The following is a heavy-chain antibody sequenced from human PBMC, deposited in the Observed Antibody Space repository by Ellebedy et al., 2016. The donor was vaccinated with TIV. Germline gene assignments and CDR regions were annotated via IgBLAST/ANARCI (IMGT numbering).Heavy chain of an antibody. J-gene: IGHJ5*02. CDR1: GYSFTSYW. V-gene: IGHV5-51*01. D-gene: IGHD3-10*01. CDR3: VRLTFGEFHNIPWFDP. Sequence: GESLKISXKGSGYSFTSYWIGWVRQMPGKGLEWMGIIYPGDSDTRYSPSFQGQVTISADKSISTAYLQWSSLKASDTAMYYCVRLTFGEFHNIPWFDPWGQGTLVTVSS. CDR2: IYPGDSDT.